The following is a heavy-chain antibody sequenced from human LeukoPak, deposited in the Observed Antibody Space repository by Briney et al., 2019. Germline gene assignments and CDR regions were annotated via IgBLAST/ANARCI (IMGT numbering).Heavy chain of an antibody. CDR3: AKGAGIAAIPTIDY. Sequence: SGGSLRLSCAASGFTFSNAWMNWVRQAPGKGLEWVGRIRSDGGRTDYATPVKGRFTISKDNSKDTLYLQMNSLKAEDTAVYYCAKGAGIAAIPTIDYWGQGTLVTVSS. CDR2: IRSDGGRT. V-gene: IGHV3-15*01. J-gene: IGHJ4*02. D-gene: IGHD6-13*01. CDR1: GFTFSNAW.